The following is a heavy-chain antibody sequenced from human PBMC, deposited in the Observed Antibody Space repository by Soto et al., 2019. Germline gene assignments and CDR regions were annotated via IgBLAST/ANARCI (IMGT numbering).Heavy chain of an antibody. CDR3: VNMVVLGVVTRGMDV. CDR2: ISSNGGST. J-gene: IGHJ6*02. D-gene: IGHD3-3*01. Sequence: LRLSCSASGCTFSSYARHWVRQAPGKGLEYVSAISSNGGSTYYADSVKGRFTISRDNSKNTLYLQMSSLRAEDTAVCYCVNMVVLGVVTRGMDVWGQGTTVTVSS. CDR1: GCTFSSYA. V-gene: IGHV3-64D*08.